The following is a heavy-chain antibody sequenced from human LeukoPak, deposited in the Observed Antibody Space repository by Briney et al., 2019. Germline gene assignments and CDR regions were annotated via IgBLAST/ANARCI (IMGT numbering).Heavy chain of an antibody. V-gene: IGHV3-53*01. CDR1: GFTVSSNY. D-gene: IGHD3-16*02. CDR3: ARGPRANSWGSYRYAIDY. J-gene: IGHJ4*02. Sequence: PGGSLRLSCAASGFTVSSNYMSWVRQAPGKGLEWVSVIYSGGSTYYADSVKGRFTISRDNAKNSLYLQMNSLRAEDTAVYYCARGPRANSWGSYRYAIDYWGQGTLVTVSS. CDR2: IYSGGST.